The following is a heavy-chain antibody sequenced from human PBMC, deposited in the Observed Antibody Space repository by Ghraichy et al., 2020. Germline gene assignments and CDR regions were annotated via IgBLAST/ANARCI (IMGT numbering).Heavy chain of an antibody. CDR1: GLTVSSNY. J-gene: IGHJ4*02. D-gene: IGHD3-16*01. CDR2: LYSSGGT. Sequence: RGSLRLSCVASGLTVSSNYMCWVRQAPGKGLEWVSVLYSSGGTDYADSVKGRFIISRDNSKNTLFLQMNSLRVEDTAVYYCAGRGGGRAYQFDFWGQGALVTVSS. CDR3: AGRGGGRAYQFDF. V-gene: IGHV3-53*01.